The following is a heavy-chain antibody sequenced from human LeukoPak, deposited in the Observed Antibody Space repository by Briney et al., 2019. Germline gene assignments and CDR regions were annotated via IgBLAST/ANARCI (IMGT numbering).Heavy chain of an antibody. Sequence: PSETLSLTCTDSGGSISSGSYYWSWIRQPPGKGLEWIGRIYTSGSTNYNPSLKSRVTISVDTSKNQFSLKLSSVTAADTAVYYCAREVSGYSSGWMIGAFDIWGQGTMVTVSS. CDR1: GGSISSGSYY. D-gene: IGHD6-19*01. V-gene: IGHV4-61*02. J-gene: IGHJ3*02. CDR2: IYTSGST. CDR3: AREVSGYSSGWMIGAFDI.